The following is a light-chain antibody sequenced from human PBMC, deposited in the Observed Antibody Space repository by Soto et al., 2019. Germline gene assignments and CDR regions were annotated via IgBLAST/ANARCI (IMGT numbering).Light chain of an antibody. V-gene: IGKV1-5*03. CDR1: QTISSW. CDR3: QQYNGYST. CDR2: KAS. J-gene: IGKJ5*01. Sequence: IQMTQSPSTLSGSVGDRVTITCRASQTISSWLAWYQQKPGKAPKLLIYKASTLKSGVPSRFSGSGSGTEFTLTISSLQPDDFATYYCQQYNGYSTFGQGTRLETK.